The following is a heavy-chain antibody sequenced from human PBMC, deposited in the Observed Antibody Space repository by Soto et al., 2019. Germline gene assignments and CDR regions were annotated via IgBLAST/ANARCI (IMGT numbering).Heavy chain of an antibody. CDR1: GFTFSSYA. V-gene: IGHV3-23*01. CDR3: AKVSDDSSGYYGVMGLDY. D-gene: IGHD3-22*01. CDR2: ISGSGGST. Sequence: GGSLRLSCAASGFTFSSYAMSWVRQAPGKGLEWVSAISGSGGSTYYADSVKGRFTISRDNSKNTLYLQMNSLRAEDTAVYYCAKVSDDSSGYYGVMGLDYWGQGTLVTVSS. J-gene: IGHJ4*02.